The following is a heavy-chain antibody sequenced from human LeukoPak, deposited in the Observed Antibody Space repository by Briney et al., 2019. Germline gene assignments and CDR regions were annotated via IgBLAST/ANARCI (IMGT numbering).Heavy chain of an antibody. J-gene: IGHJ4*02. Sequence: GRSLRLSCAASGFTLSSYNMHWVRQAPGKGLEWVAGILYDGSTEYYADSVKGRFTVSRDNSNNMLYLQMNSLRAEDTAIYYCARELSSIAALVFSCFDYWGQGTLVTVSS. D-gene: IGHD6-6*01. CDR2: ILYDGSTE. CDR3: ARELSSIAALVFSCFDY. V-gene: IGHV3-30*04. CDR1: GFTLSSYN.